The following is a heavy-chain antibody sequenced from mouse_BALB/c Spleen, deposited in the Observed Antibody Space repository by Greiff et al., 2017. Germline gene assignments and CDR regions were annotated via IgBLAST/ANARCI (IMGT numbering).Heavy chain of an antibody. CDR3: ASFAY. V-gene: IGHV1-69*01. J-gene: IGHJ3*01. CDR2: IDTSDSYT. Sequence: QVQLQQSGAELVMPGASVKMSCKASGYTFTDYWMHWVKQRPGQGLEWIGAIDTSDSYTSYNQKFKGKATLTVDESSSTAYMQLSSLTSEDSAVYYCASFAYWGQGTLVTVSA. CDR1: GYTFTDYW.